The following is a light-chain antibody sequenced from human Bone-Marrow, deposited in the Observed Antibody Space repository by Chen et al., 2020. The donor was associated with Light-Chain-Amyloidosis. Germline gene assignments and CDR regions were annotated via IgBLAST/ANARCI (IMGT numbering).Light chain of an antibody. V-gene: IGLV3-21*02. CDR3: QVWDRSSDRPV. CDR1: NIGSTS. J-gene: IGLJ3*02. Sequence: SYLLTQPPSLSVAPGQTATIACGGNNIGSTSVNWYQQTPGQAPLLVVYDDSDRPSGIPERLSGSNSGNTATLTISRVEAGDEADYYCQVWDRSSDRPVFGGGTKLTVL. CDR2: DDS.